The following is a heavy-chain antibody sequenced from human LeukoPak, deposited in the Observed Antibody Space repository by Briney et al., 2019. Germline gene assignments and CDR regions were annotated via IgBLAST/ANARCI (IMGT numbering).Heavy chain of an antibody. D-gene: IGHD2/OR15-2a*01. CDR3: ARGEYGLFDY. CDR1: GGSISGGSYY. Sequence: SETLPLTCTVSGGSISGGSYYWSWIRQPPGKGLEWIGYIYYSGSTKYNLSLKSRVTISVDTSKNQLSLKLSSVTAADTAVYYCARGEYGLFDYCGQGTLVTVSS. V-gene: IGHV4-61*01. J-gene: IGHJ4*02. CDR2: IYYSGST.